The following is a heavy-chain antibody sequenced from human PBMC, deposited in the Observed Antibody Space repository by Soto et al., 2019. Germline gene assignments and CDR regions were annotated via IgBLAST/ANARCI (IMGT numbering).Heavy chain of an antibody. CDR2: IRSKAYGGTT. D-gene: IGHD3-3*01. CDR1: GFTFGDYA. V-gene: IGHV3-49*05. Sequence: EVQLVESGGGLVKPGRSLRLSCTASGFTFGDYAMSWFRQAPGKGLEWVGFIRSKAYGGTTEYAASVKGRFTISRDDSKSIAYLQMNSLKTEDTAVYYCSVLRFLEWLLPFGGMDVWGQGTTVTVSS. J-gene: IGHJ6*02. CDR3: SVLRFLEWLLPFGGMDV.